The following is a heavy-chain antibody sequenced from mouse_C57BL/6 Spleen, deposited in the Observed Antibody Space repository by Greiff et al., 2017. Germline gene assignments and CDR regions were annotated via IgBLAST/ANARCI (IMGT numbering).Heavy chain of an antibody. CDR3: ARRTDYYWYFDV. CDR2: IKPNNGGT. J-gene: IGHJ1*03. CDR1: GYTFTDYN. Sequence: EVKLMESGPELVKPGASVKMSCKASGYTFTDYNMHWVKQSHGKSLEWIGYIKPNNGGTSYNQKFKGKATLTVNKSSSTAYMELRSLTSEDSAVYYCARRTDYYWYFDVWGTRTTVTVSS. D-gene: IGHD2-4*01. V-gene: IGHV1-22*01.